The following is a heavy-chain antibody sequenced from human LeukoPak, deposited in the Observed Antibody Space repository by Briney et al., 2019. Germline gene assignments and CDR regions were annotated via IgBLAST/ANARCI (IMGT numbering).Heavy chain of an antibody. D-gene: IGHD5-18*01. Sequence: PSETLSLTCTVSGGSISSGDYYWSWIRQPPGKGLEWIGYIYYSGSTYYNPSLKSRVTISVDTSKNQFSLKLSSVTAADTAVYYCARGYSYGRRPYYSDYWGQGTLVTVSS. J-gene: IGHJ4*02. CDR1: GGSISSGDYY. V-gene: IGHV4-30-4*01. CDR2: IYYSGST. CDR3: ARGYSYGRRPYYSDY.